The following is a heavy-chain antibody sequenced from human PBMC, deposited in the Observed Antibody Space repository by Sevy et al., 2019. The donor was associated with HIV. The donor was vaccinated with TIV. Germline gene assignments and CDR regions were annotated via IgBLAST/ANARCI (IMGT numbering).Heavy chain of an antibody. V-gene: IGHV3-7*01. Sequence: GGSLRLSCAASGFTFSSYWMSWVRQAPGKGLEWVANIKQDGSGKYSVDSVKGRFTISRDNAKNSLFLQMNSLRAEDTAVYYCARELYSGYDHLHDAFDIWGQGTMVTVSS. CDR3: ARELYSGYDHLHDAFDI. CDR1: GFTFSSYW. D-gene: IGHD5-12*01. CDR2: IKQDGSGK. J-gene: IGHJ3*02.